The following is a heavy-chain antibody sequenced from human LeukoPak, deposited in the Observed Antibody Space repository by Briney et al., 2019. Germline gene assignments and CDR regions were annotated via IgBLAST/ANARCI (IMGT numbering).Heavy chain of an antibody. CDR3: ARERGSSFDY. J-gene: IGHJ4*02. Sequence: PGGSLRLSCAASGFTFSGYEMNWVRQAPGKGLEWVSYISSSGNTIDYADSVKGRFTISRDNAKNSLYLQMKSLRAEDTAVYYRARERGSSFDYWGQGTLVTVSS. D-gene: IGHD1-26*01. CDR2: ISSSGNTI. V-gene: IGHV3-48*03. CDR1: GFTFSGYE.